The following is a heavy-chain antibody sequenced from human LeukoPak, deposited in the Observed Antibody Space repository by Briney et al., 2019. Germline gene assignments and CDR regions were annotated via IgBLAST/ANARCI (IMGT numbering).Heavy chain of an antibody. CDR3: ARAAIQLWTNFDY. D-gene: IGHD5-18*01. Sequence: SETLSLTCTVSGGSMSPYHWGWIRQPPGKGLEWIGEINHSGSTNYNPSLKSRVTISVDTSKNQFSLKLSSVTAADTAVYYCARAAIQLWTNFDYWGQGTLVTVSS. J-gene: IGHJ4*02. CDR1: GGSMSPYH. V-gene: IGHV4-34*01. CDR2: INHSGST.